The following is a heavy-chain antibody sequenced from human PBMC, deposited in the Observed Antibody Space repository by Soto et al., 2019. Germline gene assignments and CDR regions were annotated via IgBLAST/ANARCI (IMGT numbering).Heavy chain of an antibody. CDR2: ISTHNGNT. V-gene: IGHV1-18*01. D-gene: IGHD1-1*01. CDR3: ARGRYGDY. CDR1: GYAFTTYG. J-gene: IGHJ4*02. Sequence: QVHLVQSGAEVKKPGASVKVSCQGSGYAFTTYGITWVRKAPGQGLEWMGWISTHNGNTNYAQKLQGRVTVTRDTSTSTAYMELRSLRYDDTAVYYCARGRYGDYWGQGARVTVSS.